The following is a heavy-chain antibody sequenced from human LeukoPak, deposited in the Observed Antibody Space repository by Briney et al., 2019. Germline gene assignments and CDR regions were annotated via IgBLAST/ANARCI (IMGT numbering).Heavy chain of an antibody. Sequence: GGSLRLSCAASGFTFRDYYMSWIRQAPGKGLEWVGRIRNKANGYTTDYAASVKGRFTISRDDSKNSLYLQMNSLETEDTAMYYCARGRDRGSYFDCWGQGTLVTVSS. CDR1: GFTFRDYY. J-gene: IGHJ4*02. CDR3: ARGRDRGSYFDC. D-gene: IGHD1-26*01. V-gene: IGHV3-72*01. CDR2: IRNKANGYTT.